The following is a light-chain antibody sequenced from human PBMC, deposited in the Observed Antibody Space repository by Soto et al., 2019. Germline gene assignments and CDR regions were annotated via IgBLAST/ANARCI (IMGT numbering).Light chain of an antibody. J-gene: IGKJ4*01. Sequence: ESVLTQSPGTLSLSPGERATLSCRASQSVSDSFLAWYQQKPGQAPRLLIYGASIRATGIPDRFSGSGSGTDFTLTISRLEPEYFGVYYCQQYGRSPGVTFGGGTKVEIK. CDR2: GAS. V-gene: IGKV3-20*01. CDR3: QQYGRSPGVT. CDR1: QSVSDSF.